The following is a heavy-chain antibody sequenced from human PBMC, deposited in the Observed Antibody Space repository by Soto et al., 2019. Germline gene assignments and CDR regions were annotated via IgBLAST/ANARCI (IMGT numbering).Heavy chain of an antibody. D-gene: IGHD3-16*01. Sequence: SLTLSVTNPVSCGTRGDLCVRCIRTYAGKGLEWIGRIYATGTTDYNPSLKSRVMMSVDTSKKQFSLKLRSVTAADTAVYYCVRDGQKTLRDWFDPWGQG. CDR1: CGTRGDLC. CDR3: VRDGQKTLRDWFDP. CDR2: IYATGTT. J-gene: IGHJ5*02. V-gene: IGHV4-4*07.